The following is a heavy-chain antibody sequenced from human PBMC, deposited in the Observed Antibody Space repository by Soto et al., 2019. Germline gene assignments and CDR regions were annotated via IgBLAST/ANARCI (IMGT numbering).Heavy chain of an antibody. CDR1: GCTFSSYA. V-gene: IGHV1-69*13. CDR2: IIPIFGTA. Sequence: SVKVSCKASGCTFSSYAISWVRQAPGQGLEWMGGIIPIFGTANYAQKFQGRVTITADESTSTAYMELSSLRSEDTAVYYCAYEPYDSSGYYMDYWGQGTLVTVSS. D-gene: IGHD3-22*01. J-gene: IGHJ4*02. CDR3: AYEPYDSSGYYMDY.